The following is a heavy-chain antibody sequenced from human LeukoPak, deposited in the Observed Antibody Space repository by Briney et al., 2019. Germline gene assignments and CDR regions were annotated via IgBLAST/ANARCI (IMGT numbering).Heavy chain of an antibody. CDR1: GYTFTGYY. CDR3: AKAELCTTTNCYYDY. J-gene: IGHJ4*02. CDR2: INPNSGGT. V-gene: IGHV1-2*04. D-gene: IGHD2-2*01. Sequence: GASVKVSCKASGYTFTGYYMHWVRQAPGQGLEWMGWINPNSGGTNYAQKFQGWVTMTRDTSISTANMEVSRLRSDDTAVYYCAKAELCTTTNCYYDYWGQGTLVTVSS.